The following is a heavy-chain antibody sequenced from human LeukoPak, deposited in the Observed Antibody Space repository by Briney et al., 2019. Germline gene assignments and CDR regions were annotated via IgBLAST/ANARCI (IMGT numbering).Heavy chain of an antibody. J-gene: IGHJ4*02. V-gene: IGHV3-23*01. Sequence: GGSLRLSCADSGLTFSSYGMSWVRQAPGKGLEWVSLISTSGRTHYADSVQGRFTISRDNSKNTLSLHMNSLRAEDTAVYYCARGLDSSGYYHVVDSWGQGALVTVSS. CDR2: ISTSGRT. CDR1: GLTFSSYG. D-gene: IGHD3-22*01. CDR3: ARGLDSSGYYHVVDS.